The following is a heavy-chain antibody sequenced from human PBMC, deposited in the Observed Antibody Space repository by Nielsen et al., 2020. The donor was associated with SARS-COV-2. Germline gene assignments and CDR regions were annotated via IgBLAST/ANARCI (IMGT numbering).Heavy chain of an antibody. CDR2: INEDGSVV. CDR1: GLIFSSSW. V-gene: IGHV3-7*05. D-gene: IGHD6-19*01. Sequence: GGSLRLSCAASGLIFSSSWMVWVCQAPGKGLEWVANINEDGSVVNYVDSVKGRFTISRDNSKNTLYLQMNSLGADDTAIYYCTRRVAGGTMDVWGQGTTVTVSS. J-gene: IGHJ6*02. CDR3: TRRVAGGTMDV.